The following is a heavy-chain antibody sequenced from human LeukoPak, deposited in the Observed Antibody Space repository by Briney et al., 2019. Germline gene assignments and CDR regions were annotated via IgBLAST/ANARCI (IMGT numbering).Heavy chain of an antibody. J-gene: IGHJ6*03. V-gene: IGHV4-34*01. D-gene: IGHD4-17*01. CDR1: GGSFSGYY. CDR3: ARDGNGDFQTYMDV. Sequence: PSETLSLTCAVYGGSFSGYYWSWIRQPPGKGLEWIGEINHNGSTNYNPSLKSRVTISVDTSKNQFSLKLSSVTAADTAVYYCARDGNGDFQTYMDVWGKGTTVTVSS. CDR2: INHNGST.